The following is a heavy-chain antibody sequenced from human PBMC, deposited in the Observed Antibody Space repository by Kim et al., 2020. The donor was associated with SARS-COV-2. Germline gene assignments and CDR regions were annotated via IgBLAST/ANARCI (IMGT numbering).Heavy chain of an antibody. Sequence: NDYAVSVKSRITINPDTSKNQFSLQLNSVTPEDTAVYYCARADGYGNFDYWGQGTLVTVSS. V-gene: IGHV6-1*01. CDR3: ARADGYGNFDY. D-gene: IGHD5-12*01. J-gene: IGHJ4*02. CDR2: N.